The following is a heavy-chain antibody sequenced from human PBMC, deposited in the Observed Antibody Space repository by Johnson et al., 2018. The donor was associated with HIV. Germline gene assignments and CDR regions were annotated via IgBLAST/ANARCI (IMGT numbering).Heavy chain of an antibody. V-gene: IGHV3-30*18. D-gene: IGHD2-8*02. CDR2: ISYDGSNK. CDR1: GFTFSSYG. Sequence: VQLVESGGGVVQPGRSLRLSCAASGFTFSSYGMHWVRQAPGKGLEWVAVISYDGSNKNYADSVKGRFTISRDNTKNTLSLQMNSLRAEDTALYYCAKAGYCTGGVCYHLDAFDIWGQGTMVTVSS. J-gene: IGHJ3*02. CDR3: AKAGYCTGGVCYHLDAFDI.